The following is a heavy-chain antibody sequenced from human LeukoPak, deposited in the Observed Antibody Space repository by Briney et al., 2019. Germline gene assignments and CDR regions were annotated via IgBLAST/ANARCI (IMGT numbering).Heavy chain of an antibody. D-gene: IGHD1-26*01. CDR3: AKGMSGSYYDY. CDR1: GFTLSSYG. CDR2: ISYDGSNK. J-gene: IGHJ4*02. Sequence: PGGSVRLSCAASGFTLSSYGMHWVRQAPGKGLEGVAVISYDGSNKYYADSVKGRFTISRDNSKNTLYLQMNSLRAEDTAVYYCAKGMSGSYYDYWGQGTLVTVSS. V-gene: IGHV3-30*18.